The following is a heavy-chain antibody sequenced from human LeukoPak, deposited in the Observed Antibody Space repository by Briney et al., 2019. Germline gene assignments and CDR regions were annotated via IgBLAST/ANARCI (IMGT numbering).Heavy chain of an antibody. CDR2: IIPIFGIA. V-gene: IGHV1-69*04. Sequence: SVTVSCKASGGTFSSYAISWVRQAPGQRLEWMGRIIPIFGIANYAQKFQGRVTITADKSTSTAYMELSSLRSEDTAVYYRARDSHYDFWSGYYSYYYGMDVWGQGTTVTVSS. D-gene: IGHD3-3*01. CDR3: ARDSHYDFWSGYYSYYYGMDV. CDR1: GGTFSSYA. J-gene: IGHJ6*02.